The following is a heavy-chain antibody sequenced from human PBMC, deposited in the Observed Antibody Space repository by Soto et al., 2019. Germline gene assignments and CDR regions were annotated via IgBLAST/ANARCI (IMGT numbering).Heavy chain of an antibody. CDR1: GFSLNTRDVG. CDR2: VYWDDDK. Sequence: QITLNESGPALVKPTQTLTLTCTFSGFSLNTRDVGVGWIRQTPGKALEWLGVVYWDDDKTYSPSLKSRLTITKDTPKNQVVLSMTKMDPVDTATYYCAHCRGGVASFWGQGTLVTVSS. D-gene: IGHD3-16*01. CDR3: AHCRGGVASF. J-gene: IGHJ4*02. V-gene: IGHV2-5*02.